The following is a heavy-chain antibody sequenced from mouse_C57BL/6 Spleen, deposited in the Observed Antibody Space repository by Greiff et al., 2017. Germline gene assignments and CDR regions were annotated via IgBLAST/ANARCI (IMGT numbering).Heavy chain of an antibody. CDR2: ISSGSSTI. J-gene: IGHJ4*01. D-gene: IGHD1-1*01. V-gene: IGHV5-17*01. Sequence: EVNVVESGGGLVKPGGSLKLSCAASGFTFSDYGMHWVRQAPEKGLEWVAYISSGSSTIYYADTVKGRFTISRDNAKNTLFLQMTSLRSEDTAMYYCARSAVVAHYAMDYWGQGTSVTVSS. CDR1: GFTFSDYG. CDR3: ARSAVVAHYAMDY.